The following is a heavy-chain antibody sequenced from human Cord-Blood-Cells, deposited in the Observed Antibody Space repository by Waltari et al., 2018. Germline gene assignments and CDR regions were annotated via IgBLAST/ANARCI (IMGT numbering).Heavy chain of an antibody. D-gene: IGHD3-3*01. J-gene: IGHJ5*02. Sequence: QVQLQQWGAGLLKPSETLSLTCAVYGGSFSGYYWSWIRQPPGKGLGGIGKINHSGSTNYNPSLKSRVTISVDTSKNQFSLKLSSVTAADTAVYYCARGGGTSEWYNWFDPWGQGTLVTVSS. CDR2: INHSGST. CDR3: ARGGGTSEWYNWFDP. V-gene: IGHV4-34*01. CDR1: GGSFSGYY.